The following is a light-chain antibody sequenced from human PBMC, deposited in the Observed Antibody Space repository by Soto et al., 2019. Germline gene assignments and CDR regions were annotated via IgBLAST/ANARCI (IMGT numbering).Light chain of an antibody. CDR1: QTISSW. J-gene: IGKJ1*01. CDR2: KEA. CDR3: QHYNSYSEA. V-gene: IGKV1-5*03. Sequence: DIQMTQSPSTLSGSVGDRVTLTCRASQTISSWLAWYQQKPGKAPKPLIYKEATLKSGVPSRFSGSGSGTEFTLTISSLQADDFATYYCQHYNSYSEAFGQGTKVDIK.